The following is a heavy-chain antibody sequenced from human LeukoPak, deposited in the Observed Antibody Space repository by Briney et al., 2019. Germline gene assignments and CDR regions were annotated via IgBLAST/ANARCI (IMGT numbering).Heavy chain of an antibody. V-gene: IGHV1-8*03. D-gene: IGHD2-8*01. CDR3: ARDLGGVASDTNDAFDI. J-gene: IGHJ3*02. CDR2: MNPNSGNT. CDR1: GYTFTSYD. Sequence: VASVKVSCKASGYTFTSYDINWVRQATGQGLEWMGWMNPNSGNTGYAQKFQGRVTITRNTSISTAYMELSSLRSEDTAVYYCARDLGGVASDTNDAFDIWGQGTMVTVSS.